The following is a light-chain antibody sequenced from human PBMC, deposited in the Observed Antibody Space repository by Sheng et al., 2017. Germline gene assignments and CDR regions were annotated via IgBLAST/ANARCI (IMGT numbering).Light chain of an antibody. Sequence: SYDLTQPPSVSVPPGQTASITCSGDKLGDKYACWYQQKPGQSPVLLIYQDSKRPSGIPERFSGSNSGNTATLTISGTQAMDEADYYCQAWDSSTVVFGGGTKLTV. CDR2: QDS. CDR3: QAWDSSTVV. V-gene: IGLV3-1*01. CDR1: KLGDKY. J-gene: IGLJ2*01.